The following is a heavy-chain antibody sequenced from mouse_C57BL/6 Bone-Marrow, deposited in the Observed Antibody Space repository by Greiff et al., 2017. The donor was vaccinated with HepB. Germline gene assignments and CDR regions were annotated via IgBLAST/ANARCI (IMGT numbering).Heavy chain of an antibody. CDR1: GFTFSSYG. CDR3: ARHTGSLDY. J-gene: IGHJ2*01. CDR2: ISSGGSYT. Sequence: DVQLVESGGDLVKPGGSLKLSCAASGFTFSSYGMSWVRQTPDKRLEWVATISSGGSYTYYPDSVKGRFTISRDNAKNTLYLQMSSLKSEDTAMYYCARHTGSLDYWGQGTTLTVSS. V-gene: IGHV5-6*01.